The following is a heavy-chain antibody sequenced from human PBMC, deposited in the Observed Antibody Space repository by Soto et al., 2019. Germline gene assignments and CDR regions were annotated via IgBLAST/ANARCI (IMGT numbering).Heavy chain of an antibody. D-gene: IGHD3-3*01. CDR2: ISGSGGST. CDR1: GFTFSSYA. CDR3: MSRAPTYYDFWSGHDDYYYYYGMDV. V-gene: IGHV3-23*01. Sequence: GGSLRLSCAASGFTFSSYAMSWVRQAPGKGLEWVSAISGSGGSTYYADSVKGRFTISRDNSKNTLYLQMNSLRAEDTAVYYYMSRAPTYYDFWSGHDDYYYYYGMDVWGQGTTVTVSS. J-gene: IGHJ6*02.